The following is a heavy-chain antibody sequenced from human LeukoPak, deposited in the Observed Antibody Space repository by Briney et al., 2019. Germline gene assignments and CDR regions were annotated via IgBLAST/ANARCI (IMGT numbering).Heavy chain of an antibody. Sequence: SQTLSLTCTVSGGSISSGGYYWSWIRQPPGKGLEWIGYIYHSGSTYYNPSLKSRVTISVDRSKNQFSLKLSSVTAADTAVYYCAREEVGAEPHYFDYWGQGTLVTVSS. D-gene: IGHD1-26*01. V-gene: IGHV4-30-2*01. J-gene: IGHJ4*02. CDR3: AREEVGAEPHYFDY. CDR2: IYHSGST. CDR1: GGSISSGGYY.